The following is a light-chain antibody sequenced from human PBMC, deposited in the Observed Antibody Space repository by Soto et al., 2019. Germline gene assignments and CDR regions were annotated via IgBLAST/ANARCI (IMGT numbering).Light chain of an antibody. J-gene: IGLJ2*01. V-gene: IGLV1-44*01. CDR3: AAWDGSLNGVV. CDR2: SNN. CDR1: SSSIGSNT. Sequence: QSVLTQPPSASGTPGPRVTSSCSGCSSSIGSNTVNWYQQLPGTAPKLLIYSNNQRPSGVPDRFSGSKSGTSASLAISGLQSEDEADYYCAAWDGSLNGVVFGGGTKLTVL.